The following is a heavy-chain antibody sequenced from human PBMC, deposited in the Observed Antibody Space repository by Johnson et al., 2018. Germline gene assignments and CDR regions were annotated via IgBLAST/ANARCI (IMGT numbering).Heavy chain of an antibody. CDR3: ARVSTQTTTPYYDFWSGYYFDV. D-gene: IGHD3-3*01. Sequence: EVQLVQSGGGVVQPGRSLRLSCAASGFTFSSYDMHWVRQATGKGLEWVSAIGTAGDTYYPGSVKGRFTISRENAKNSLYPQMNSLRAEDTAVYYCARVSTQTTTPYYDFWSGYYFDVWGQGTTVTVSS. V-gene: IGHV3-13*01. CDR1: GFTFSSYD. J-gene: IGHJ6*02. CDR2: IGTAGDT.